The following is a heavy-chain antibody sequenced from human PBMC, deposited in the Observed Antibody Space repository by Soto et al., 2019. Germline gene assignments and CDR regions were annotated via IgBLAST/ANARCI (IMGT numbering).Heavy chain of an antibody. CDR1: GFTFSSYA. CDR3: AKHPDSYGHEYFQH. CDR2: ISGSGGST. J-gene: IGHJ1*01. Sequence: GGSLRLSCAASGFTFSSYAMSWVRQAPGKGLKRVSAISGSGGSTYYADSVKGRFTISRDNSKNTPYLKMNSLRAKDTALYYCAKHPDSYGHEYFQHWGQGTLVTVSS. D-gene: IGHD5-18*01. V-gene: IGHV3-23*01.